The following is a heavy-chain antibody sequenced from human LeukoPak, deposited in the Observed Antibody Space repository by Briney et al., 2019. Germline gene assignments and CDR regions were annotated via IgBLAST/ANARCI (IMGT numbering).Heavy chain of an antibody. Sequence: ASVKVSCKASGYTFTSYGISWVRQAPGQGLEWMGWISAYNGNTNYAQKLQGRVTTTTDTSTSTAYMQLRSLRSDDTAVYYCARGGVLLWFGELLAYDYWGQGTLVTVSS. D-gene: IGHD3-10*01. CDR3: ARGGVLLWFGELLAYDY. J-gene: IGHJ4*02. CDR2: ISAYNGNT. CDR1: GYTFTSYG. V-gene: IGHV1-18*01.